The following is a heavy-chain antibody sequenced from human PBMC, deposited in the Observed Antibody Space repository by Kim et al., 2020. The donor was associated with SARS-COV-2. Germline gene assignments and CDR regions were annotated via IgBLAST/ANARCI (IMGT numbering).Heavy chain of an antibody. J-gene: IGHJ3*01. D-gene: IGHD3-10*01. V-gene: IGHV4-39*07. CDR3: ARAFSMGEVFDG. Sequence: SETLSLSCTVSGGSISSSSYYWVWIRPPPGKGLEWIGSIYYSGSTYYHPTLKSRVTISVATYKNQFSLNLSSVTAADTSVYDGARAFSMGEVFDGGGLG. CDR1: GGSISSSSYY. CDR2: IYYSGST.